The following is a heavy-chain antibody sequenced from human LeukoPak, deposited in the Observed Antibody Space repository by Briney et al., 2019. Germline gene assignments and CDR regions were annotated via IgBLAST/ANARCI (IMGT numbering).Heavy chain of an antibody. V-gene: IGHV4-39*07. Sequence: SETLSLTCTVSGGSISSSSYYWDWIRQPPGKGLEWIGSIYYSGSTYYNPSLKSRVTISVDTSKNQFSLRLSSVTAADTAVYYCARAVGAVYFDYWGQGTLVTVSS. CDR3: ARAVGAVYFDY. CDR1: GGSISSSSYY. D-gene: IGHD1-26*01. CDR2: IYYSGST. J-gene: IGHJ4*02.